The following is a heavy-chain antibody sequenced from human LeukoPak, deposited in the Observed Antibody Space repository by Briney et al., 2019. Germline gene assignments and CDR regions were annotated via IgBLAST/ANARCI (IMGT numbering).Heavy chain of an antibody. J-gene: IGHJ2*01. CDR1: GFTFSSYA. Sequence: GGSLRLSCAASGFTFSSYAMSWVRQAPGKGLEWVSAISGSGGSTNCADSVEGRFTISRDNSKNTLYLQMNSLRAEDTAVYYCAKIAIFGVDSPWYFDLWGRGTLVTVSS. V-gene: IGHV3-23*01. D-gene: IGHD3-3*01. CDR2: ISGSGGST. CDR3: AKIAIFGVDSPWYFDL.